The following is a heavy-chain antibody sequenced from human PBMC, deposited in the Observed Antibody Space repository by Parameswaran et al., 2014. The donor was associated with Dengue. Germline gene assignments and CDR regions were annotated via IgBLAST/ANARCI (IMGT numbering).Heavy chain of an antibody. V-gene: IGHV4-61*02. D-gene: IGHD5-18*01. CDR2: IYTSGST. Sequence: WIRQPPGKGLEWIGRIYTSGSTNYNPSLKSRVTISVDTSKNQFSLKLSSVTAADTAVYYCARDTGLGSAMVPFDYWGQGTLVTVSS. CDR3: ARDTGLGSAMVPFDY. J-gene: IGHJ4*02.